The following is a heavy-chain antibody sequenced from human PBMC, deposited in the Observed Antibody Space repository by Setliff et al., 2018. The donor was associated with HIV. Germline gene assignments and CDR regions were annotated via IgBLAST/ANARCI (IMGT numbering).Heavy chain of an antibody. CDR1: GNTFSSHY. Sequence: EASVKVSCKASGNTFSSHYMHWVRQAPGKGLEWMRLINPSGDITSYAEKFQGRVTMTRDTSTSTVYMELRSLRSEDTAVYFCASKGGSENYPDSDAFEIWGQGTLVTVSS. CDR2: INPSGDIT. CDR3: ASKGGSENYPDSDAFEI. V-gene: IGHV1-46*01. D-gene: IGHD3-10*01. J-gene: IGHJ3*02.